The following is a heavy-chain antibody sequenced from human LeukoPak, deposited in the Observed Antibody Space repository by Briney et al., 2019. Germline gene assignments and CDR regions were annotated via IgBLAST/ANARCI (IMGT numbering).Heavy chain of an antibody. D-gene: IGHD6-13*01. CDR3: ARDHRQQLANWFDP. Sequence: GSVKVACKASGYTFTDYSMDWVRQAPGQGDGWMGWINPNSGGTHYAQKFQGRVTITRPTSIRTAYMELSSLRSDDTAVYYCARDHRQQLANWFDPWGEGTLVTVS. J-gene: IGHJ5*02. V-gene: IGHV1-2*02. CDR2: INPNSGGT. CDR1: GYTFTDYS.